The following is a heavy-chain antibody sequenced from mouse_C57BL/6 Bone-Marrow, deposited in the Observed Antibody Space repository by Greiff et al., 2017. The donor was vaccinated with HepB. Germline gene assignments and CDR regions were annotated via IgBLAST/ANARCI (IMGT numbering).Heavy chain of an antibody. J-gene: IGHJ3*01. D-gene: IGHD2-3*01. CDR1: GFTFSSSG. CDR2: ISSGGSYT. CDR3: ARRWLLPWFAY. Sequence: EVKLVESGRDLVKPGGSLKLSCAASGFTFSSSGMSWVRQTPDKRLEWVATISSGGSYTYYPDSVKGRFTISRDNAKNTLYLQMGSLKSEDTAMYYCARRWLLPWFAYWGQGTLVTVSA. V-gene: IGHV5-6*02.